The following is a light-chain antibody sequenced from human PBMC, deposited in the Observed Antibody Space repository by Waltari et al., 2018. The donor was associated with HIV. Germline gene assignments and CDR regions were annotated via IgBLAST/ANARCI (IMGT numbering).Light chain of an antibody. CDR1: ALSKQF. J-gene: IGLJ3*02. CDR2: KDT. CDR3: QSVDSSGSWV. V-gene: IGLV3-25*03. Sequence: SYELTQPPSVSVSPGQTARITCSGNALSKQFVHWYQQKPGQAPVLVIYKDTERPSGIPERLSGTSSGTTVTLTISGAQAEDEADYYCQSVDSSGSWVFGGGTKLTVL.